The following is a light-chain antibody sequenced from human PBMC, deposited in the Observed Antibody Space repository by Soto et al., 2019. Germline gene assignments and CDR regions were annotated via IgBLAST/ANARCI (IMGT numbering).Light chain of an antibody. Sequence: QSALTQPASVSGSPGQSITISCTGTSSDVGGYNYVSWYQHHPGKAPKLMIYDVTNRPSGVSNRFSGSKSGNTASLTISGLQADDEADYYCTSYTTSSPYLVFGGGTKVTVL. V-gene: IGLV2-14*03. CDR2: DVT. CDR3: TSYTTSSPYLV. J-gene: IGLJ3*02. CDR1: SSDVGGYNY.